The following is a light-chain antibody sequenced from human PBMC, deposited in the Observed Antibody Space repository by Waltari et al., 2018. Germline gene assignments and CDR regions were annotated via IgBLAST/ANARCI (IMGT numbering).Light chain of an antibody. Sequence: ETVMTQSPATLSLSPGDRATLSCRASQSGSNNLAWYQQKPGQAPTILIYGASTWATGIPARFSGGGSGTEFTLTISSLQSEDFAVYYCQQYNNWPPITFGQGTRLEMK. V-gene: IGKV3-15*01. CDR3: QQYNNWPPIT. CDR1: QSGSNN. CDR2: GAS. J-gene: IGKJ5*01.